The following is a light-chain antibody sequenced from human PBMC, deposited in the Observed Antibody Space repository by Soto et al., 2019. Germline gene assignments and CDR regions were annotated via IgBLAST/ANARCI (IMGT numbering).Light chain of an antibody. CDR1: QSIGRN. V-gene: IGKV3D-20*01. Sequence: TQSPATLSVSPGERATLSCRASQSIGRNLVWCQQKPGQAPRLLIYDASSRATGIPDRFSGSGSGTDFTLTISRLEPEDFAVYYCQQYGSSPWTFGQGTKVDIK. CDR3: QQYGSSPWT. CDR2: DAS. J-gene: IGKJ1*01.